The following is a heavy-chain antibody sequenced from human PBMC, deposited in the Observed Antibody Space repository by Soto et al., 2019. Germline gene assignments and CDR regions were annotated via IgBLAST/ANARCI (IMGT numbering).Heavy chain of an antibody. CDR1: GESFSGYY. J-gene: IGHJ6*02. CDR3: ARYEYGNSLYGVDV. D-gene: IGHD1-7*01. CDR2: VDHRGST. Sequence: QVHLQQRGAGLLKPSETLSLNCVVSGESFSGYYWSWIRQIPGMGLEWIGEVDHRGSTTYNPSLKNRASISIDSSKNLFSLELTSVTAAGTALYFCARYEYGNSLYGVDVWGQGTRVTVSS. V-gene: IGHV4-34*02.